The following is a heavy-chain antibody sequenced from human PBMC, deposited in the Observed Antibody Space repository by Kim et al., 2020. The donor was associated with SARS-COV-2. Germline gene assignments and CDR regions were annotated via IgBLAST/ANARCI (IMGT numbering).Heavy chain of an antibody. V-gene: IGHV4-39*01. J-gene: IGHJ5*02. Sequence: SETLSLTCTVSGGSISSSSYYWGWIRQPPGKGLEWIGSIYYSGSTYYNPSLKSRVTISVDTSKNQFSLKLSSVTAADTAVYYCASGDFTVTTDPWGQGTLVTVSS. CDR1: GGSISSSSYY. CDR2: IYYSGST. D-gene: IGHD4-17*01. CDR3: ASGDFTVTTDP.